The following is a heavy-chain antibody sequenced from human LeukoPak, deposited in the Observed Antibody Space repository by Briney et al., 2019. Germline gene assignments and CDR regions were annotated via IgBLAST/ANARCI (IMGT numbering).Heavy chain of an antibody. D-gene: IGHD3-3*01. CDR3: ARHYVWTVDFWSGYYVDY. Sequence: GESLKISCKGSGYSFTSYWIGWVRQMPGKGLEWMGIIYPGDSDTRYSPSFQGQVTISADKSISTAYLQWSSLKASDTPMYYCARHYVWTVDFWSGYYVDYWGQGTLVTVSS. CDR1: GYSFTSYW. CDR2: IYPGDSDT. V-gene: IGHV5-51*01. J-gene: IGHJ4*02.